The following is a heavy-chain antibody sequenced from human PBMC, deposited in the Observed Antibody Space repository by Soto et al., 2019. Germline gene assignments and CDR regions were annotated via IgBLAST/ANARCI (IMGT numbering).Heavy chain of an antibody. CDR2: ISGSGGST. CDR1: GITFSNYA. Sequence: VSLRLSCAASGITFSNYAMTWVRQAPGKGLEWVSVISGSGGSTYYADSVKGRFTISRDNSKNTLYLQMNSLRAEDTAVYYCAKSMGSYYYYGMDVWGQGTTVTVSS. D-gene: IGHD3-10*01. V-gene: IGHV3-23*01. J-gene: IGHJ6*02. CDR3: AKSMGSYYYYGMDV.